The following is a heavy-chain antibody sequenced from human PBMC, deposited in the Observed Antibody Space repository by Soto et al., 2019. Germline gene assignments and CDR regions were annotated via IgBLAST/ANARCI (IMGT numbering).Heavy chain of an antibody. D-gene: IGHD2-2*01. J-gene: IGHJ5*01. Sequence: GGSLRLSCAASGFTFSRYGMNWLRQAPGRGLEWVASISSTTSYVYYADSVKGRFSTSRDNAKNILYLEMYALRTEDTAVYYCARDPSEGRVGNWFESWGQGTLVTVSS. V-gene: IGHV3-21*06. CDR1: GFTFSRYG. CDR3: ARDPSEGRVGNWFES. CDR2: ISSTTSYV.